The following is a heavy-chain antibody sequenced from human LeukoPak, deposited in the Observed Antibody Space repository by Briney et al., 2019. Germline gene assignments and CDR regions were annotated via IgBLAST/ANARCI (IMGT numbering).Heavy chain of an antibody. CDR2: IDTNTGNP. J-gene: IGHJ4*01. D-gene: IGHD3-22*01. CDR1: GGTFSSYA. Sequence: ASVKVSCKASGGTFSSYAISWVRQAPGQGLEHMGWIDTNTGNPTYAQGFTGRFVFSLDTSVSTAYLQISSLKAEDSAIYFCANCYDSSGFFAYWGQEPWSPSPQ. CDR3: ANCYDSSGFFAY. V-gene: IGHV7-4-1*02.